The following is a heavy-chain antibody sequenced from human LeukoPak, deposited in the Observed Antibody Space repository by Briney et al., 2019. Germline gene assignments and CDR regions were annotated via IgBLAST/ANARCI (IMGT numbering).Heavy chain of an antibody. D-gene: IGHD3-22*01. CDR1: GFTFSQAR. V-gene: IGHV3-15*01. J-gene: IGHJ4*02. CDR2: IKSETYGGTT. Sequence: GGSLRLSCAASGFTFSQARMSWVRQAPGRGLEWVGRIKSETYGGTTDYAAPVSRRFTISRDDSKNTLYLQMNGLKAEDTAVYYCTTDYYDGVGYSSYYWGQGTLVTVSS. CDR3: TTDYYDGVGYSSYY.